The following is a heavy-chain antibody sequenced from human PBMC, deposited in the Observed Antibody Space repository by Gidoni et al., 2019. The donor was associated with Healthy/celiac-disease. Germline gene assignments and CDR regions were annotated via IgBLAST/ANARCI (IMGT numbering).Heavy chain of an antibody. CDR1: FSSYA. Sequence: FSSYAMSWVRQAPGKGLEWVSAISGSGGSTYYADSVKGRFTISRDNSKNTLYLQMNSLRAEDTAVYYCAKEGRLFFYGSGPRFDYWGQGTLVTVSS. D-gene: IGHD3-10*01. CDR3: AKEGRLFFYGSGPRFDY. V-gene: IGHV3-23*01. CDR2: ISGSGGST. J-gene: IGHJ4*02.